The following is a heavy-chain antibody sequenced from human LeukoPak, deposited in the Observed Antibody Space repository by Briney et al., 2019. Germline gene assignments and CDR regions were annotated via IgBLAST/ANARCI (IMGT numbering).Heavy chain of an antibody. CDR3: ARSERYNSGWYFYFDY. CDR2: IYYSGST. CDR1: VGSISTYY. Sequence: PSETLSLTCTVSVGSISTYYWSWIRQPPGKGLEWIGYIYYSGSTNYNPSLKSRVTISVDTSKNQFSLSLSSVTAADTAVYYCARSERYNSGWYFYFDYWGQGTLVTVSS. J-gene: IGHJ4*02. V-gene: IGHV4-59*01. D-gene: IGHD6-19*01.